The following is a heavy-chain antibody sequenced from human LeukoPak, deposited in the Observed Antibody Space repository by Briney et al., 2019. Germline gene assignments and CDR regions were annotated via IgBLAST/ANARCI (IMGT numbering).Heavy chain of an antibody. CDR2: IYDRGIT. Sequence: SETLSLTCTVSGDSISSYYWSWIRQPPGKGLEWIAYIYDRGITNYNPSLTSRVTISVDTSKNQFSLKLTSVTAADTAVYYCACGRRRGTFDYWGQGTLVTVSS. CDR3: ACGRRRGTFDY. V-gene: IGHV4-59*08. CDR1: GDSISSYY. J-gene: IGHJ4*02.